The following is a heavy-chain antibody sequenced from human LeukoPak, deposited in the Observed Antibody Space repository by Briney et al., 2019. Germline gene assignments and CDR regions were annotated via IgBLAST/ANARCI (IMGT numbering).Heavy chain of an antibody. CDR3: ARGTNGIWSFDY. CDR2: INSDGRDT. Sequence: PGGSLRLSCAASGFTFTTYWMHWVRQAPGKWLVWVSRINSDGRDTTYAGSGKGRLTRSRDNDKNTLYLQMHSLGAEDADVYSCARGTNGIWSFDYWGQGTLVTVSS. CDR1: GFTFTTYW. V-gene: IGHV3-74*01. J-gene: IGHJ4*02. D-gene: IGHD2-8*01.